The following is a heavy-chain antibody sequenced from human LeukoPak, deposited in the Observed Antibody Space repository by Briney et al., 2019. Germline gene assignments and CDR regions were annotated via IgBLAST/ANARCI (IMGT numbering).Heavy chain of an antibody. CDR1: GGSISSYY. CDR2: IYYSGST. Sequence: PSETLSLTCTVSGGSISSYYWSWIRQPPGKGLEWIGYIYYSGSTNYNPSLKSRVTISVDTSKNQFSLKLSSVTAADTAVYYCARSPPGYYYDSSGYYSDWGLGTLVTVSS. D-gene: IGHD3-22*01. CDR3: ARSPPGYYYDSSGYYSD. V-gene: IGHV4-59*01. J-gene: IGHJ4*02.